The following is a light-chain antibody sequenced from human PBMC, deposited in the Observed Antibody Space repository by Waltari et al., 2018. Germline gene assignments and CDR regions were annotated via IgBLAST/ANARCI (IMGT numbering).Light chain of an antibody. CDR2: EVD. V-gene: IGLV2-23*02. J-gene: IGLJ3*02. CDR1: TDDVGTYKF. Sequence: QSALTQPASVSGSPGQSITISCTGTTDDVGTYKFVSWYQQHPGKAPKLIIYEVDQRPSGISNRCAGFKSGNTAALTISGLQIEDEADYYCCSFVTGDTWVFGGGTKVAVL. CDR3: CSFVTGDTWV.